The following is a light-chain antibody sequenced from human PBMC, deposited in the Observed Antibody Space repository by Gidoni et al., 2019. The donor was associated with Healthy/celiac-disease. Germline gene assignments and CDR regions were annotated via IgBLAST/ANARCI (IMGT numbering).Light chain of an antibody. V-gene: IGKV3-11*01. J-gene: IGKJ4*01. CDR3: QQRSNWPT. Sequence: EIVLTQSPATLSLSPGERATRSCRASQIVSSYLAWYQQKPGQAPRLLIYDASNRATGIPARFSGSGSGTDFTLTISSLEPEEFAVYYCQQRSNWPTFGGGTKVEIK. CDR1: QIVSSY. CDR2: DAS.